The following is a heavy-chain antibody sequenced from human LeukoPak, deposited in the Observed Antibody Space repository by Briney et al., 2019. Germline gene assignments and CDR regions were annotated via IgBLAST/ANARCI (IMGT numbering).Heavy chain of an antibody. V-gene: IGHV3-11*06. J-gene: IGHJ5*02. CDR1: GFTFSEYY. CDR2: ISSGCSYT. Sequence: GGTLRLSCAASGFTFSEYYMSWIRQTPGKGLEWVSYISSGCSYTNYADSVRGRFTISRDNAKNSLYLQMNTLRAEDTAGYYCARGAYYAGYQFDHWGQGTLVTVSS. D-gene: IGHD3-22*01. CDR3: ARGAYYAGYQFDH.